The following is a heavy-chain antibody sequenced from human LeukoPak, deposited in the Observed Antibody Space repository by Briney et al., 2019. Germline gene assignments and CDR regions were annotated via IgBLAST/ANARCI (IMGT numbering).Heavy chain of an antibody. CDR2: ISGSGGST. V-gene: IGHV3-23*01. D-gene: IGHD5-24*01. CDR3: ARDDLRDGYDPGDY. Sequence: GGSLRLSCAASGFTFSSYAMSWVRQAPGKGLEWVSAISGSGGSTYYADSVKGRFTISRDNSKNTLYLQMNSLRAEDTAVYYCARDDLRDGYDPGDYWGQGTLVTVSS. J-gene: IGHJ4*02. CDR1: GFTFSSYA.